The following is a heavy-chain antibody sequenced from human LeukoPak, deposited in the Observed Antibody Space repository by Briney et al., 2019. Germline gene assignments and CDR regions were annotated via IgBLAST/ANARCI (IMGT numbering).Heavy chain of an antibody. CDR3: ARPMRITMVRGVIPYYYYGMDV. CDR2: ISAYNGNT. V-gene: IGHV1-18*01. Sequence: ASVKVSCKASGYTFTSYGISWVRQAPGQGLEWIGWISAYNGNTNYAQKLQGRVTMTTDTSTSTAYMELRSLRSDDTAVYYCARPMRITMVRGVIPYYYYGMDVWGQGTTVTVSS. D-gene: IGHD3-10*01. CDR1: GYTFTSYG. J-gene: IGHJ6*02.